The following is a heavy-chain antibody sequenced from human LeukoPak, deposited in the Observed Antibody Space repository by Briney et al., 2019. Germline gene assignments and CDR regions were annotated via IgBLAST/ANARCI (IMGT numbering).Heavy chain of an antibody. V-gene: IGHV3-33*01. CDR1: GFTFSSYG. J-gene: IGHJ4*02. D-gene: IGHD4-23*01. CDR2: IWYDGSNK. Sequence: GGSLRLSCAASGFTFSSYGMHWVRQAPGKGLEWVAVIWYDGSNKYYADSVKGRFTISRDNSKNTVYLQMNSLRAEDTAVYYCARDRPYGGPQYWGQGTLVTVSS. CDR3: ARDRPYGGPQY.